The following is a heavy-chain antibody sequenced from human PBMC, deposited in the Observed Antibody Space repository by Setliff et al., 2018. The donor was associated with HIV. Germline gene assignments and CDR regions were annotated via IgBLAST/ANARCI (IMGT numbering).Heavy chain of an antibody. Sequence: SVKVSCKASGYTFTSDYIHWVRQAPGQGLEWMGGIIPIFGTANYAQKFQGRVTITADKSTSTAYMELSSLRSEDTAVYYCATGSITIFGVVISGNYYYYMDVWGKGTTVTVSS. CDR3: ATGSITIFGVVISGNYYYYMDV. V-gene: IGHV1-69*06. J-gene: IGHJ6*03. CDR2: IIPIFGTA. CDR1: GYTFTSDY. D-gene: IGHD3-3*01.